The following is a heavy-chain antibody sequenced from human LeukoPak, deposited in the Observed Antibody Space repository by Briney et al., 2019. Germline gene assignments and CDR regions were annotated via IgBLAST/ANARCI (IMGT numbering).Heavy chain of an antibody. CDR1: GFTFSSYS. D-gene: IGHD2-2*01. V-gene: IGHV3-21*01. J-gene: IGHJ4*02. Sequence: GGSLRLSCAASGFTFSSYSMNWVRQAPGKGLEWVSSISSSSSYIYYADSVKGRFTISRDNAKNSLYLQMNSLRAEDTAVYYCARVKYCSSTSCRRFDYWGQGTLVTVSS. CDR3: ARVKYCSSTSCRRFDY. CDR2: ISSSSSYI.